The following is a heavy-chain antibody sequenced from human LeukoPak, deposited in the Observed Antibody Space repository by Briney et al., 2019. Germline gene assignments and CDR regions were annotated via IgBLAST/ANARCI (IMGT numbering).Heavy chain of an antibody. J-gene: IGHJ6*02. Sequence: GGSLRLSCAASGFTFSSYAMSWVRQAPGKGLEWVSAISGSGGSTYYADSVKGRFTISRDNSKNTLYLQMNSLRAEDTAVYYCASDAAGYCSSTSCYGGPHYYYYGMDVWGQGTTVTVSS. CDR3: ASDAAGYCSSTSCYGGPHYYYYGMDV. CDR2: ISGSGGST. V-gene: IGHV3-23*01. D-gene: IGHD2-2*01. CDR1: GFTFSSYA.